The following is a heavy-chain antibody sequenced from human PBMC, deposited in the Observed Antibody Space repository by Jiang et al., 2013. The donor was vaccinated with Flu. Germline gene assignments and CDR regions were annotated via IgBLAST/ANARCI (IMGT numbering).Heavy chain of an antibody. D-gene: IGHD5-18*01. V-gene: IGHV1-2*02. Sequence: EVKRPGASVKVSCKASGYTFTDYYMNWVRQAPGQRLEWMGWINPNGGDTNYAQKFEGRVTMTRDTPISTAYMELSRLTSDDTAVYYCARDVADTSSSVWFDPWGQGTLVTVSS. CDR1: GYTFTDYY. CDR3: ARDVADTSSSVWFDP. CDR2: INPNGGDT. J-gene: IGHJ5*02.